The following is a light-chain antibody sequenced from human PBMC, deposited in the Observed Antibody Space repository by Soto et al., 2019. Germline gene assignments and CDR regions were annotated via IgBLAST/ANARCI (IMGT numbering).Light chain of an antibody. Sequence: DIVMTQSPLSLPVTPGEPASISCRSSQSLLHSNGYTYLDWYLQKPGQSPQLLIYLGSNRASGVTDRFSGSGSGTDFTLKVSGVEAEDVGVYHCMQALQTPWTFGQGTKVDIK. CDR2: LGS. CDR3: MQALQTPWT. V-gene: IGKV2-28*01. J-gene: IGKJ1*01. CDR1: QSLLHSNGYTY.